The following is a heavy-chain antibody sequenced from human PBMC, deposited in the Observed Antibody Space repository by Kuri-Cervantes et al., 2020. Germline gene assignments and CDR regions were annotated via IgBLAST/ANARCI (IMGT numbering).Heavy chain of an antibody. V-gene: IGHV1-69*05. CDR3: AKDPNGDYVGAFDD. Sequence: SVKVSCKASGGTFSGYAISWVRQAPGQGLEWMGGIIPIFGTANYAQKFQGWVTMTRDTSISTAYMELSRLRSDDTAVYYCAKDPNGDYVGAFDDWGQGTLVTVSS. D-gene: IGHD4-17*01. CDR1: GGTFSGYA. CDR2: IIPIFGTA. J-gene: IGHJ4*02.